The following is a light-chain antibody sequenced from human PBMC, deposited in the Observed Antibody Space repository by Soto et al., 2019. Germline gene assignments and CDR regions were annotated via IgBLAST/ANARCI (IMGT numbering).Light chain of an antibody. V-gene: IGKV2-28*01. CDR1: ESLLQSNGNHY. CDR2: LGS. CDR3: MQDLQTPCT. J-gene: IGKJ1*01. Sequence: IVLTQSPLSLPVTPGEPASISCRSSESLLQSNGNHYLDWYLQKPGQSPQVLIYLGSNRASGVPDRFSGSGSGTDFTLKISRVEAEDVGVYYCMQDLQTPCTFGQGTKVEIK.